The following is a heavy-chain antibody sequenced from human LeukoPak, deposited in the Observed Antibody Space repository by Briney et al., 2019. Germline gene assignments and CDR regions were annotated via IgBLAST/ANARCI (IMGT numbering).Heavy chain of an antibody. Sequence: ALVKVSCKASGYTFTSYDINWVRQATGQGLEWMGWMNPNSGNTGYAQKFQGRVTMTRNTSISTAYMELSSLRSEDTAVYYCARGGVLNYDILTGYYSNWFDPWGQGTLVTVSS. V-gene: IGHV1-8*01. D-gene: IGHD3-9*01. CDR2: MNPNSGNT. J-gene: IGHJ5*02. CDR1: GYTFTSYD. CDR3: ARGGVLNYDILTGYYSNWFDP.